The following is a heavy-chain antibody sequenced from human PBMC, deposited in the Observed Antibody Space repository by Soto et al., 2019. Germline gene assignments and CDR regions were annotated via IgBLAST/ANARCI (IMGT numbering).Heavy chain of an antibody. D-gene: IGHD2-21*02. CDR1: GGSISSGGYY. J-gene: IGHJ6*02. CDR3: VRADDGGDRDYYGPAV. CDR2: IYYSGST. V-gene: IGHV4-30-4*08. Sequence: TGTGSGGSISSGGYYWSCIRQHPGKGLEWIGYIYYSGSTCYNPSLKSRVTMSVDTSKTQFSLKLSSVTAADTAVYFCVRADDGGDRDYYGPAVWGQGTMVTVSS.